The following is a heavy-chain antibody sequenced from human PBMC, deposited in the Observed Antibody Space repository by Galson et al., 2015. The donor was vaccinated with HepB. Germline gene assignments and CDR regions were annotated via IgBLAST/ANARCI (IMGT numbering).Heavy chain of an antibody. CDR2: IKEDGSEK. J-gene: IGHJ4*02. CDR1: GFTFSSYG. Sequence: SLRLSCAASGFTFSSYGMSWVRQAPGKGLEWVACIKEDGSEKYYVDSVKGRFTIFRDNVKKTLYLQMTSLRDEDTGVYYCARGFWEGWAVAQPKNFDQWGRGTLVTVSS. D-gene: IGHD6-19*01. CDR3: ARGFWEGWAVAQPKNFDQ. V-gene: IGHV3-7*03.